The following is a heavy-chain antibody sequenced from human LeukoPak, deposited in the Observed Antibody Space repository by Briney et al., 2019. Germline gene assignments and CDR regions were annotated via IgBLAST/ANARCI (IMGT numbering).Heavy chain of an antibody. D-gene: IGHD3-22*01. CDR1: GFTFSSYA. J-gene: IGHJ4*02. CDR2: ISYDGSNK. CDR3: ARDYYDSSGSFDY. V-gene: IGHV3-30-3*01. Sequence: GGSLRLSCAASGFTFSSYAMHWVRQAPGKGLEWVAAISYDGSNKYYADSVKGRFTISRDNSKNTLYLQMNSLRAEDTAVYYCARDYYDSSGSFDYWGQGTLVTVSS.